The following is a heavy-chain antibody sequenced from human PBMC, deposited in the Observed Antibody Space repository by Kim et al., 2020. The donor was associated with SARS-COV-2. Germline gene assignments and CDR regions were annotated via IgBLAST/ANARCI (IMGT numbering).Heavy chain of an antibody. Sequence: GGSLRLSCAASGFTFSSYAMSWVRQAPGKGLEWVSAISGSGGSTYYADSVKGRFTISRDNSKNTLYLQMNSLRAEDTAVYYCAKGRVMITFGGVIVIPINWGQGTLVTVSS. CDR2: ISGSGGST. CDR3: AKGRVMITFGGVIVIPIN. D-gene: IGHD3-16*02. J-gene: IGHJ4*02. V-gene: IGHV3-23*01. CDR1: GFTFSSYA.